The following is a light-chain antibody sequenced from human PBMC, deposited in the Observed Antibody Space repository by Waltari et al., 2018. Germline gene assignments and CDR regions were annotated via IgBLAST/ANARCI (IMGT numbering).Light chain of an antibody. Sequence: EIVLTQSPATLSLSPGERATLSCRASESISRYLAWYQQKPGQAPRLLSYDASNRATGIPVRFTGSGSGTDFTLAISSLETDDFALYYCQHRSNWPAFGQGTRLEIK. V-gene: IGKV3-11*01. CDR3: QHRSNWPA. CDR2: DAS. CDR1: ESISRY. J-gene: IGKJ5*01.